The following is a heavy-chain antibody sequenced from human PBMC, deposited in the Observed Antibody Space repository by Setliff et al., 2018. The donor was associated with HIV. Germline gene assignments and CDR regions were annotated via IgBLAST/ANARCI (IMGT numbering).Heavy chain of an antibody. Sequence: SETLSLTCTVSGDSISSGSYYWSWIRQPAGKGLEWIGRIYTSGSTSYNPSLKSRVTISADTSRNQFSLNLNSVTAADTAVYYCARESPRNYYYNFWSGYPSYFDYWGQGTLVTVS. CDR2: IYTSGST. V-gene: IGHV4-61*02. CDR1: GDSISSGSYY. D-gene: IGHD3-3*01. J-gene: IGHJ4*02. CDR3: ARESPRNYYYNFWSGYPSYFDY.